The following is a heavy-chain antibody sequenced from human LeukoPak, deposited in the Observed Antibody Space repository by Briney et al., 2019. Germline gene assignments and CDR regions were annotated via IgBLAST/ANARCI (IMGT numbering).Heavy chain of an antibody. V-gene: IGHV2-5*02. J-gene: IGHJ4*02. Sequence: KTSGPTLVNPTETLTMTCTCSGSSLIPGGVGGVWIRQPPGDALECILHIYRDDDKRYSSSLDNMNTISNDTSKNPVVLTNTHMDRVDTDEYSSSHWGYSGYDSLSVYFDYWGQGTLVTVSS. CDR1: GSSLIPGGVG. CDR2: IYRDDDK. D-gene: IGHD5-12*01. CDR3: SHWGYSGYDSLSVYFDY.